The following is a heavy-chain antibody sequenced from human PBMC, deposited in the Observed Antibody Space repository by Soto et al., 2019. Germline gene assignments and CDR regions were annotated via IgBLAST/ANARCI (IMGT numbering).Heavy chain of an antibody. CDR1: GFTFSSYS. V-gene: IGHV3-21*04. J-gene: IGHJ6*02. D-gene: IGHD5-18*01. CDR3: ARDLYSPPQSYYYGMDV. Sequence: GGSLRLSCAASGFTFSSYSMNWVRQAPGKGLEWVSSISSSSSYIYYADSVKGRFTISRDNAKNSLYLQMNSLRAEDTAVYYCARDLYSPPQSYYYGMDVWGQGTKVTVSS. CDR2: ISSSSSYI.